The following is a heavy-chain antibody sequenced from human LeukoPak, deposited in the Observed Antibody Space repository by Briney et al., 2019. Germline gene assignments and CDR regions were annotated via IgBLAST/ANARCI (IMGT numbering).Heavy chain of an antibody. CDR2: FFQSDRS. V-gene: IGHV4-38-2*01. CDR1: GHSTTRGYY. J-gene: IGHJ4*02. CDR3: ARVLSVPYLLDS. Sequence: SETLSLTCAISGHSTTRGYYWAWFRQSPGKGLEWIATFFQSDRSFYNVSLERRVTMSLDTFTSPFSLNLTSVTASDTALYNCARVLSVPYLLDSWGRGTQVTVSS. D-gene: IGHD3-10*02.